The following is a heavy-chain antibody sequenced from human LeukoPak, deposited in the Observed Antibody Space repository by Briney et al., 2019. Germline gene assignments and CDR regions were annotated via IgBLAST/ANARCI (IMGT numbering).Heavy chain of an antibody. Sequence: SETLSLTCTVSGGSISGYYWNWIRQPPGKGLEWIGYIYYSGSTNYNPSLKSRVTISVDTSKNQFSLKLSSVTAADTAVYYYARASIAARHYWFDPWGQGTLVTVSS. CDR2: IYYSGST. J-gene: IGHJ5*02. D-gene: IGHD6-6*01. V-gene: IGHV4-59*01. CDR1: GGSISGYY. CDR3: ARASIAARHYWFDP.